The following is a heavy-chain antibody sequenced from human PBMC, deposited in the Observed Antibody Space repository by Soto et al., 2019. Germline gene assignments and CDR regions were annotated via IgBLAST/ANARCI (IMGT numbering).Heavy chain of an antibody. CDR3: ARDHKGQYNRKRTLHAFDI. J-gene: IGHJ3*02. CDR1: GGTFSSYT. V-gene: IGHV1-69*08. Sequence: QVQLVQSGAEVKKPGSSVKVSCKASGGTFSSYTISWVRQAPGQGLEWMGRIIPILGIANYAQKFQGRVTITADKSTSTAYMELSSLRSEDTAVYYCARDHKGQYNRKRTLHAFDIWGQGTMVTVSS. CDR2: IIPILGIA. D-gene: IGHD1-20*01.